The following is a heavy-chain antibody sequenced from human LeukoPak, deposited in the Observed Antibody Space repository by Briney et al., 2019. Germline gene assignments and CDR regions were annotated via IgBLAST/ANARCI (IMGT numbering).Heavy chain of an antibody. CDR3: ARGRGVIILVSYYYYGMDV. D-gene: IGHD3-10*01. V-gene: IGHV1-69*01. J-gene: IGHJ6*04. CDR2: IIPIFGTA. CDR1: GGTFSSYA. Sequence: SVKVSCKASGGTFSSYAISWVRQAPGQGLGWMGGIIPIFGTANYAQKFQGRVTITADESTSTAYMELSSLRSEDTVVYYCARGRGVIILVSYYYYGMDVWGKGTTVTVSS.